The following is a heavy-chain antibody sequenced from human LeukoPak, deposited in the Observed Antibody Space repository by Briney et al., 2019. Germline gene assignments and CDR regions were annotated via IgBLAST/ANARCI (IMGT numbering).Heavy chain of an antibody. V-gene: IGHV4-38-2*01. CDR3: ARLVLARFHDSSGYFDY. D-gene: IGHD3-22*01. CDR1: GYSISSGYY. J-gene: IGHJ4*02. CDR2: IYHSGST. Sequence: SETLSLTCAVSGYSISSGYYWGWIRQPPGKGLEWIGSIYHSGSTYYNPSLKSRVTISVDTSKNQFSLKLSSVTAADTAAYYCARLVLARFHDSSGYFDYWGQGTLVTVSS.